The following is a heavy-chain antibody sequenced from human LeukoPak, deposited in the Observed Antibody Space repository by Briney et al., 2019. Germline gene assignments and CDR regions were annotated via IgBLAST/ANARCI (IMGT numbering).Heavy chain of an antibody. CDR1: GFTFSSYS. CDR3: ARDLETDIVVVPAAPMGTTG. CDR2: ISSSSSYI. Sequence: PGGSLRLSCAASGFTFSSYSMNWVPQAPGKGLEWVSSISSSSSYIYYADSVKGRFTIYRENAKNSLYLQMNTLRAEDTAVYYCARDLETDIVVVPAAPMGTTGWGQGTLVTVSS. D-gene: IGHD2-2*01. J-gene: IGHJ4*02. V-gene: IGHV3-21*01.